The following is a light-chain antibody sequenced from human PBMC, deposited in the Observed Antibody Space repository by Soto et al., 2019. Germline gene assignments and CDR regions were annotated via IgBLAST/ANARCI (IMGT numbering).Light chain of an antibody. Sequence: EVVMTQSPATLSVSPGERATLSCRASQSVNANLAWYQQKPGQAPRLLIHGASNRPTGIPARFSGSGFGTDFHXXIXCXXSEDFAVYYCQHYNTRLWTFGQGTKVEI. J-gene: IGKJ1*01. CDR1: QSVNAN. CDR3: QHYNTRLWT. V-gene: IGKV3-15*01. CDR2: GAS.